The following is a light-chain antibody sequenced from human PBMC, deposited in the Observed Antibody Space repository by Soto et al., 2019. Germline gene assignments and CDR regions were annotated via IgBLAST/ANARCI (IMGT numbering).Light chain of an antibody. Sequence: EIVLTQSPGTLSLSPGERASLSCRASQSVSSSYLAWYQQKPGQAPRLLIYGASSRATVIPGRFSGSGSGTDFTLIISSVQLEDFVVYYCHQYDSPPLTFGGGTKVEIK. V-gene: IGKV3-20*01. J-gene: IGKJ4*01. CDR1: QSVSSSY. CDR2: GAS. CDR3: HQYDSPPLT.